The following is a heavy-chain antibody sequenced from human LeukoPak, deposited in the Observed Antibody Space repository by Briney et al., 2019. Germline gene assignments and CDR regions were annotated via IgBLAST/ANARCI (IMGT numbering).Heavy chain of an antibody. D-gene: IGHD6-19*01. CDR1: GGSISSSSYY. Sequence: SETLSLTCTVSGGSISSSSYYWGWNRQAPGKGLEWIGSIYYSGSTYYNPSLKSRVTISVDTSKNQFSLKLSSVTAADTAVYYCARGRPVLPMDRHHRGWYVRYFDYWGQGTLVTVSS. CDR3: ARGRPVLPMDRHHRGWYVRYFDY. V-gene: IGHV4-39*07. J-gene: IGHJ4*02. CDR2: IYYSGST.